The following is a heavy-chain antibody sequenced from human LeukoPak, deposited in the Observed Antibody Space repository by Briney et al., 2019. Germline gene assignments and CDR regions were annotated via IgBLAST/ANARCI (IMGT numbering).Heavy chain of an antibody. Sequence: PSETLSLTCTVSGGSISSGSYYWSWIRQPAGKGLEWIGRIYTSGSTNYNPSLNNRATISVDKSKNQFSLKLSSVTAADTAVYYCARGGRIVVLPAANEDTAMATLDYWGQGTLVTVSS. CDR3: ARGGRIVVLPAANEDTAMATLDY. CDR1: GGSISSGSYY. CDR2: IYTSGST. D-gene: IGHD2-2*01. V-gene: IGHV4-61*02. J-gene: IGHJ4*02.